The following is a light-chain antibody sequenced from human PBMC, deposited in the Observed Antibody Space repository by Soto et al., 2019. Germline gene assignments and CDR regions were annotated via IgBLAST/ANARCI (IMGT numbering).Light chain of an antibody. J-gene: IGKJ4*01. CDR1: QSVRSSY. Sequence: EIVLTQSPGTLSLSPGERATLSCRASQSVRSSYLAWYQQKPGQAPRLLIYGVSSRATGIPDRFSGSGSGTDFTLTISRLEPEDFAVYYCQQYDSSPPTLTFGGGTKVDIK. CDR2: GVS. CDR3: QQYDSSPPTLT. V-gene: IGKV3-20*01.